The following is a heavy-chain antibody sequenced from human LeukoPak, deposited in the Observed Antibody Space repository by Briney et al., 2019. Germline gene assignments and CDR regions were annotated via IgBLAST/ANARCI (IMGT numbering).Heavy chain of an antibody. Sequence: GGSPRLSCAASGLTFSSYWMHWVRQAPGKGLVWVSRINSDGGITSYADSVKGRFTISRDNAKNTLYLQMNSLRAEDTAVYYCAREAYDSSGYYYGGGFDYWGQGTLVTVSS. J-gene: IGHJ4*02. CDR1: GLTFSSYW. D-gene: IGHD3-22*01. V-gene: IGHV3-74*01. CDR2: INSDGGIT. CDR3: AREAYDSSGYYYGGGFDY.